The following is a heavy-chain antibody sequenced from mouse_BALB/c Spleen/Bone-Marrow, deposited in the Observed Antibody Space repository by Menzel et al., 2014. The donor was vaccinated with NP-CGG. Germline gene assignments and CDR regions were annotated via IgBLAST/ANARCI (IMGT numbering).Heavy chain of an antibody. CDR3: ALYYYGSLDC. V-gene: IGHV1S81*02. D-gene: IGHD1-1*01. CDR1: GYTFNSYW. J-gene: IGHJ2*01. Sequence: VQLQQSGAELVKPGASVKLSCKASGYTFNSYWMHWAKQRPGQGLEWIGEINPSNGRANYNEKFKSKATLTVDKSSSTAYMQLSSLTSEDSAVYYCALYYYGSLDCWGQGTTLTVSS. CDR2: INPSNGRA.